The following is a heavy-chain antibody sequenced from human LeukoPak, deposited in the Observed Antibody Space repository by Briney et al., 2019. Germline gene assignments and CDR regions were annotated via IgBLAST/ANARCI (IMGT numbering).Heavy chain of an antibody. J-gene: IGHJ4*02. CDR2: IYYSGST. Sequence: KSSETLSLTCTVSGGSISSGGYSWSWIRQHPGKGLEWIGYIYYSGSTYYNPSLKSRVTISVDTSKNQFSLKLSSVTAADTAVYYCASSYSYGSQTFDYWGQGTLVTVSS. CDR1: GGSISSGGYS. V-gene: IGHV4-31*03. D-gene: IGHD5-18*01. CDR3: ASSYSYGSQTFDY.